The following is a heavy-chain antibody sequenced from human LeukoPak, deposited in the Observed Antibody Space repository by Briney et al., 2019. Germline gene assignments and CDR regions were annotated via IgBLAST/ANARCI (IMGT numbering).Heavy chain of an antibody. CDR1: GGSISSYY. CDR3: ARDRDMVRGVYYYYYGMDV. J-gene: IGHJ6*02. Sequence: SETLSLTCTVSGGSISSYYWSWIRQHPGKGLEWIGYIYYSGSTYYNPSLKSRVTISVDTSKNQFSLKLSSVTAADTAVYYCARDRDMVRGVYYYYYGMDVWGQGTTVTVSS. D-gene: IGHD3-10*01. CDR2: IYYSGST. V-gene: IGHV4-59*06.